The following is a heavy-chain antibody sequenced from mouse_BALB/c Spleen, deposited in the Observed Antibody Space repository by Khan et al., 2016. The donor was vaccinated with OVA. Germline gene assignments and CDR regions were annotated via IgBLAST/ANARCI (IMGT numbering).Heavy chain of an antibody. J-gene: IGHJ3*01. V-gene: IGHV2-2*02. D-gene: IGHD2-4*01. CDR2: IWSAGST. CDR1: GFSLDKYS. Sequence: VQLKQSGPGLVAPSQSLSITCTVSGFSLDKYSVHWIRQSPGKGLEWLGVIWSAGSTDYNAALISRLTITKDNSRSQVFFKVNSLQPNDTAIYDCARRGYDYGRGALFAYWGQGTLVTVSA. CDR3: ARRGYDYGRGALFAY.